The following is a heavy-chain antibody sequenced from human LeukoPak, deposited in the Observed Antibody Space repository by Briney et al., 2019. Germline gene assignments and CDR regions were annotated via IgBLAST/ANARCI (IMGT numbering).Heavy chain of an antibody. CDR3: AKGQGYSYGYIWFDP. V-gene: IGHV3-23*01. D-gene: IGHD5-18*01. CDR2: ISGSGGST. CDR1: GFTFSSYA. J-gene: IGHJ5*02. Sequence: GGSLRLSCAASGFTFSSYAMSWVRQAPGKGLEWVSAISGSGGSTCYADSVKGRFTISRDNSKNTLYLQMNSLRAEDTAVYYCAKGQGYSYGYIWFDPWGQGTLVTVSS.